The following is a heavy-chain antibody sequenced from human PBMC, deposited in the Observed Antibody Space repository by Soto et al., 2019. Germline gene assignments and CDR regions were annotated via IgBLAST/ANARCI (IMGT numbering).Heavy chain of an antibody. J-gene: IGHJ6*02. CDR1: GYTFTGYY. V-gene: IGHV1-2*02. CDR3: ARSFENAPCYGMDV. Sequence: ASVKVSCKASGYTFTGYYMHWVRQAPGQGLEWMGWVNPNSGGTNYAQKFQGRVTMTRDTSISTAYMELSRLRSDDTAVYYCARSFENAPCYGMDVWGQGTTVTVSS. CDR2: VNPNSGGT.